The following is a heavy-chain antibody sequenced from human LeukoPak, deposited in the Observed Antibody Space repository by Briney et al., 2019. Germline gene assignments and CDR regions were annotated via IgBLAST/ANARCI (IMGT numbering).Heavy chain of an antibody. Sequence: GGSLRLSCAASGFTFSSYWMHWVRQAPGKGLVWVSRINSDGSSTSYADSVKGRFTISRDNAKNTLYLQMNSLRAEDTAVYYCAKNPDSSGYYYYFDYWGRGTLVTVSS. CDR1: GFTFSSYW. CDR2: INSDGSST. CDR3: AKNPDSSGYYYYFDY. D-gene: IGHD3-22*01. V-gene: IGHV3-74*01. J-gene: IGHJ4*02.